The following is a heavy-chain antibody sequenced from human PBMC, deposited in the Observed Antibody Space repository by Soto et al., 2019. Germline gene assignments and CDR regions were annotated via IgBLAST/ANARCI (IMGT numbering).Heavy chain of an antibody. V-gene: IGHV3-30*18. J-gene: IGHJ2*01. Sequence: QVQLVESGGGVVQPGRSLRLSCAASGFTFSSYGMHWVRQAPGKGLEWGAVISYDGSNKYYADSVKGRFTISRDNSKNTLYLQMNRLRAEDTAVYYCAKLVATSGFDLWGRGTLVTVSS. CDR3: AKLVATSGFDL. CDR1: GFTFSSYG. CDR2: ISYDGSNK. D-gene: IGHD5-12*01.